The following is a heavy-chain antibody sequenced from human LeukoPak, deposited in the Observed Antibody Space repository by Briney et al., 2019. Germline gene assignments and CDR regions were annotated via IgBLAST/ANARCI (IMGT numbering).Heavy chain of an antibody. CDR2: IYYSGST. J-gene: IGHJ4*02. Sequence: PSETLSLTCTVSGGSISSYYWSWIRQPPGKGLEWIGYIYYSGSTKCNPSLKSRVSISVDTSKNQFSLKLSSVTAADTAVYYCARGAGAGYNLQPFDYWGQGTLVTVSS. V-gene: IGHV4-59*08. D-gene: IGHD5-24*01. CDR1: GGSISSYY. CDR3: ARGAGAGYNLQPFDY.